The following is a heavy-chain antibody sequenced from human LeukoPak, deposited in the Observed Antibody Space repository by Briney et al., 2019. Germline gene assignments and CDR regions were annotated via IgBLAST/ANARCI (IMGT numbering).Heavy chain of an antibody. J-gene: IGHJ4*02. Sequence: SGGSLRLSCAASGFTFGSYGMHWVRQAPGKGLEWVANIKEDGSEKYYVDSVKGRFTISRDSAMDSLYLQMISLRAEDTAVYYCARDANWASDYWGQGALVTVSS. CDR3: ARDANWASDY. D-gene: IGHD7-27*01. CDR2: IKEDGSEK. CDR1: GFTFGSYG. V-gene: IGHV3-7*03.